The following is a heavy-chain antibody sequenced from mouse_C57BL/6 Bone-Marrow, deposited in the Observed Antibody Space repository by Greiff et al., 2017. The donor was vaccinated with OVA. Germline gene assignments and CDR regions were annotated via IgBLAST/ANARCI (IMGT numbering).Heavy chain of an antibody. CDR3: ARGGAYYYGSSYNAMDD. CDR2: IYPGDGDT. Sequence: VQLQQSGPELVKPGASVKISCKASGYAFSSSWMNWVKQRPGKGLEWIGRIYPGDGDTNYNGKFKGKATLTADKSSSTAYMQLSSLTSEDSAVYFCARGGAYYYGSSYNAMDDWGQGTSVTVSS. D-gene: IGHD1-1*01. V-gene: IGHV1-82*01. J-gene: IGHJ4*01. CDR1: GYAFSSSW.